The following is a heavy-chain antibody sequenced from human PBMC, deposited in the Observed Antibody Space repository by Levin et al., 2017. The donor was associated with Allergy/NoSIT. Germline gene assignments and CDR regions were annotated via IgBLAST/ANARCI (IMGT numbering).Heavy chain of an antibody. CDR2: IYPGDSDT. V-gene: IGHV5-51*01. CDR3: ATAVFGVVY. Sequence: ASVKVSCKGFGYSFSSYWIHWVRQMPGKGLEWMGIIYPGDSDTRYSPSFQGQVTISADKSISTAYLQWSRLKASDTAMYYCATAVFGVVYWGQGTLVTVSS. D-gene: IGHD3-3*01. J-gene: IGHJ4*02. CDR1: GYSFSSYW.